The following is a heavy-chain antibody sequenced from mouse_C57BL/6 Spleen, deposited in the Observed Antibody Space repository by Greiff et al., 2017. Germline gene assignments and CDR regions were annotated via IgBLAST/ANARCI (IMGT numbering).Heavy chain of an antibody. CDR1: GYTFTDYY. V-gene: IGHV1-19*01. CDR3: ARAGGNDGYFDY. Sequence: EVQLQQSGAVLVKPGASVKMSCKASGYTFTDYYMNWVKQSPGQGLEWIGGINPYNGGTSYNQKFKGKATLTVDKSSSTAYMELNSLTSEDSAVYYCARAGGNDGYFDYRGQGTTLTVSS. J-gene: IGHJ2*01. CDR2: INPYNGGT. D-gene: IGHD2-2*01.